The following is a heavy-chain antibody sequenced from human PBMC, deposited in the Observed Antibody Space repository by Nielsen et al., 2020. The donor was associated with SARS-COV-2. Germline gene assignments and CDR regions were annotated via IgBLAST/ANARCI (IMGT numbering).Heavy chain of an antibody. CDR2: ISGSGGST. CDR1: GLTFSANW. D-gene: IGHD2-15*01. Sequence: GGSLRLSCAASGLTFSANWMSWVRQAPGKGLEWVSAISGSGGSTYYADSVKGRFTISRDNSKNTLYLQMNSLRAEDTAVYYCARRGYCSGGSCSDYYYYGMDVWGQGTTVTVSS. V-gene: IGHV3-23*01. CDR3: ARRGYCSGGSCSDYYYYGMDV. J-gene: IGHJ6*02.